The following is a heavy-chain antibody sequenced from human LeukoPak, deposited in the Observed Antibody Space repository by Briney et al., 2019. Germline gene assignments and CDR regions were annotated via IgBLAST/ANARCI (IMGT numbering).Heavy chain of an antibody. CDR3: ARVNGAYYYGMDV. J-gene: IGHJ6*02. Sequence: SSETLSLTCAVYGGSFSGYYWSWIRQPPGKGLEWIGEINHSGSTNYNPSLKSRVTISVDTSKNQFSLKLSSVTAADTAVYYCARVNGAYYYGMDVWGQGTTVTVSS. V-gene: IGHV4-34*01. CDR2: INHSGST. CDR1: GGSFSGYY. D-gene: IGHD4-17*01.